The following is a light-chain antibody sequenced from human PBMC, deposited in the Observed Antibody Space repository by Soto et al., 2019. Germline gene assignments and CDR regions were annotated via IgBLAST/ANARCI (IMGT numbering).Light chain of an antibody. CDR3: SSYTSSSTYV. CDR1: SGDVGGYNY. J-gene: IGLJ1*01. Sequence: QSVLTQPASVSGSPGQSITISSTGTSGDVGGYNYVSWYQQHPGKAPKLTIYDVSNRPSGVSNRFSGSKSGNTASLTISGLQAEDEADYYCSSYTSSSTYVFRTGTKVTVL. CDR2: DVS. V-gene: IGLV2-14*01.